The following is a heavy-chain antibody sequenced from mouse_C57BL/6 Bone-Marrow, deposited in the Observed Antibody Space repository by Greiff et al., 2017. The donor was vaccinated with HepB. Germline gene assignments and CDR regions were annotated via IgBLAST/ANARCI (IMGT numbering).Heavy chain of an antibody. Sequence: GGGLVQPKGSLKLSCAASGFSFNTYAMNWVRQAPGKGLEWVARIRSKSNNYATYYADSVKDRFIISRDDSESMLYLQMNNLKTEDTAMYYCVRHYYGRDYYAMDYWGQGTSVTVSS. CDR3: VRHYYGRDYYAMDY. D-gene: IGHD1-1*01. V-gene: IGHV10-1*01. CDR1: GFSFNTYA. J-gene: IGHJ4*01. CDR2: IRSKSNNYAT.